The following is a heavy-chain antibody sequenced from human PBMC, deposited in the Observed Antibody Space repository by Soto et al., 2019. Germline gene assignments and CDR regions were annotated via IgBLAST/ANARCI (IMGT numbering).Heavy chain of an antibody. CDR3: ARGRRHGGSPRTGGFSD. V-gene: IGHV1-46*01. J-gene: IGHJ4*02. D-gene: IGHD2-15*01. CDR2: INTSGGGT. CDR1: GYVLTDYY. Sequence: GSSVKVSCKASGYVLTDYYMYWVRQAPRQGPEWMGMINTSGGGTWCAQKFQGRVTMTRDTSTSTVFMELNNLKSEDTAVYYCARGRRHGGSPRTGGFSDWGQGTQVTVTS.